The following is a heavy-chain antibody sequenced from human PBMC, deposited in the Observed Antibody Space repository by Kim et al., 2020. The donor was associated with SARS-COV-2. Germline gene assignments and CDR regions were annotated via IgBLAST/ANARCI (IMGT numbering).Heavy chain of an antibody. V-gene: IGHV4-4*02. CDR3: ARESYDFWSGYYYGMDV. Sequence: SETLSLTCAVSGGSISSSNWWSWVRQPPGKGLEWIGEIYHSGSTNYNPSLKSRVTISVDKSKNQFSLKLSSVTAADTAVYYCARESYDFWSGYYYGMDVWGQGTTVTVSS. CDR2: IYHSGST. CDR1: GGSISSSNW. D-gene: IGHD3-3*01. J-gene: IGHJ6*02.